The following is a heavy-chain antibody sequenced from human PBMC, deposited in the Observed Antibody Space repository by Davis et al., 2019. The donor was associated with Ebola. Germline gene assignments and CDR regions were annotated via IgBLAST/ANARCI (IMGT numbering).Heavy chain of an antibody. CDR1: GFRFSEYA. CDR3: ASEGPYCSSTSCPGDV. V-gene: IGHV3-30-3*01. Sequence: PGGSLRPSFVAPGFRFSEYAMHWVRQAPGKGLEWLAFISHHGSDKYYAESVKGRFTIPRDNSKNTIYLEMSSLRVDDTAVYYCASEGPYCSSTSCPGDVWGQGTTVTVSS. CDR2: ISHHGSDK. J-gene: IGHJ6*02. D-gene: IGHD2-2*01.